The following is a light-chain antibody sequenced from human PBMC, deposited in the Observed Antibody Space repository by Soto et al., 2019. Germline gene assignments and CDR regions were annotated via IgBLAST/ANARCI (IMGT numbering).Light chain of an antibody. CDR1: SGSVSTSYY. CDR2: STN. CDR3: ALYMGSGIWV. Sequence: QTVVTQEPSFSVSPGRTVTLTCGLSSGSVSTSYYPSWYQQTPGQAPRTLIYSTNTRSSAVPDRFSGSILGNKAALTITGAQADDESDYYCALYMGSGIWVFGGGTKVTVL. V-gene: IGLV8-61*01. J-gene: IGLJ3*02.